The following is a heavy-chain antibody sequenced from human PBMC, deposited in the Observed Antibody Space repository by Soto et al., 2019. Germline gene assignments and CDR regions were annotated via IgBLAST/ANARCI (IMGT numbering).Heavy chain of an antibody. J-gene: IGHJ3*02. V-gene: IGHV1-2*04. CDR1: GYTFTGYY. Sequence: QVHLVHSGAEVKKPGASEKVSCKASGYTFTGYYIHWVRQAPGQGLEWMGWINPNSGGANIAQKFQGWVTMTRDTSISTTYIELSRLRPNDTAVYYCARDYDDGSASYGFEIWGPGTMVTVAS. CDR2: INPNSGGA. D-gene: IGHD3-16*01. CDR3: ARDYDDGSASYGFEI.